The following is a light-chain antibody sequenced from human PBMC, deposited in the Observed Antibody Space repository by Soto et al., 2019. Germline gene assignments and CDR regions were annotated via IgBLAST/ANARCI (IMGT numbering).Light chain of an antibody. CDR2: DVS. J-gene: IGLJ1*01. CDR3: SSYTTSSTPHYV. CDR1: SSDVGGYNY. Sequence: QSVLAQPASVSGSPGQSITISCPGTSSDVGGYNYVSWYQQHPGKAPKLMIFDVSDRPSGVSSRFSGSKSGNTASLTISGLQAEDEADYYCSSYTTSSTPHYVFGPGTRSPS. V-gene: IGLV2-14*01.